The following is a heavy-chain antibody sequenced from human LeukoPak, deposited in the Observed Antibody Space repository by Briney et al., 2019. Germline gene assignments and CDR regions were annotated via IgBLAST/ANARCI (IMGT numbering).Heavy chain of an antibody. CDR1: GFTFSKYG. J-gene: IGHJ4*02. CDR3: ARGGPVPGSLDY. Sequence: GGSLRLSCAASGFTFSKYGMHWVRHAPGKGLVWVSRINSDGSSTTYADSVKGRFTISRDNAKNTLYLQMNSLRVEDMAVYYCARGGPVPGSLDYWGQETLVTVSS. D-gene: IGHD6-19*01. V-gene: IGHV3-74*01. CDR2: INSDGSST.